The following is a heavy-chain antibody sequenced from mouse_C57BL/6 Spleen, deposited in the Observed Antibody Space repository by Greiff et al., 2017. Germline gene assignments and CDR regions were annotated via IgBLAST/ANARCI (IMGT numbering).Heavy chain of an antibody. CDR1: GYSITSGYY. D-gene: IGHD4-1*01. V-gene: IGHV3-6*01. CDR2: ISYDGSN. Sequence: EVQRVESGPGLVKPSQSLSLTCSVTGYSITSGYYWNWIRQFPGNKLEWMGYISYDGSNNYNPSLKNRISITRDTSKNQFFLKLNSVTTEDTATYYCARGGNWAYYFDYWGQGTTLTVSS. J-gene: IGHJ2*01. CDR3: ARGGNWAYYFDY.